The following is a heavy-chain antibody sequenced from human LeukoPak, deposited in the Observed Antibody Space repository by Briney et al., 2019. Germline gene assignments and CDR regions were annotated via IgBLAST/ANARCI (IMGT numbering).Heavy chain of an antibody. J-gene: IGHJ6*02. CDR1: GFTFSDYY. V-gene: IGHV3-11*01. Sequence: GGSLRLSCAASGFTFSDYYMSWIRQAPGKGLEWVSYISSSGSTIYYADSVKSRFTISRDNAQNSLYPQMNSLRAEETAVYYCAREYCSSTSCSMDGMDVWGQGTTVTVSS. CDR3: AREYCSSTSCSMDGMDV. CDR2: ISSSGSTI. D-gene: IGHD2-2*01.